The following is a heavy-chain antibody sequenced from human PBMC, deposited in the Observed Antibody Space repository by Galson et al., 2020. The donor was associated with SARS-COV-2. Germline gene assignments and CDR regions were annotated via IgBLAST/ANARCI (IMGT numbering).Heavy chain of an antibody. Sequence: ASETLSLTCTVSGGSISSRFYYWIWIRQHPGKGLEWIGYMYYSGGTYYNPSLKSRVTISADTSKNQFSLKLSSVTAADTAVYYCATDSGLGGKPDNWGQGTLVTVSS. CDR3: ATDSGLGGKPDN. V-gene: IGHV4-31*03. CDR1: GGSISSRFYY. D-gene: IGHD3-16*01. CDR2: MYYSGGT. J-gene: IGHJ4*02.